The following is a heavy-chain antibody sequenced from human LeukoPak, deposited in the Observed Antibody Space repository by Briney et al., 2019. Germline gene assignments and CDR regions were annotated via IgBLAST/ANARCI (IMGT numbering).Heavy chain of an antibody. D-gene: IGHD3-10*01. CDR3: AKNQGYDSGRFFFQEY. V-gene: IGHV3-30*18. CDR1: GFTFISYS. J-gene: IGHJ4*02. Sequence: AASGFTFISYSIHWVRQAPGKGLEWVAVISYDGSNKYYADSVKGRFTISRDNSKNTLYLQMNRVRAEDTDVYYCAKNQGYDSGRFFFQEYWGLGTLVTVSS. CDR2: ISYDGSNK.